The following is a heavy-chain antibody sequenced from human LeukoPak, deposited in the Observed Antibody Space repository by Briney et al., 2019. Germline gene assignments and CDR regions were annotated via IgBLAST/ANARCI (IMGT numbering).Heavy chain of an antibody. D-gene: IGHD3-10*01. Sequence: SETLSLTCTVSGGSISSSSYYWGWIRQPPGKGLEWIGSIYHSGSTYYNPSLKSRVTISVDTSKNQFSLKLSSVTAADTAVYYCARDNPITMAFDYWGQGTLVTVSS. V-gene: IGHV4-39*07. CDR1: GGSISSSSYY. CDR3: ARDNPITMAFDY. J-gene: IGHJ4*02. CDR2: IYHSGST.